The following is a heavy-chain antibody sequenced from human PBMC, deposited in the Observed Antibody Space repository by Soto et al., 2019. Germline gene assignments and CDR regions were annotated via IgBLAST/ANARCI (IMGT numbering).Heavy chain of an antibody. Sequence: SETLSLTCTVSGGSVSSGSYYWSWIRQPPGKGLEWIGYIYYSGSTNYNPSLKSRVTISVDTSKNQFSLKLSSVTAADTAMYYCARDTEYCSSTSCPRDVFDIWGQGTMVTVSS. CDR2: IYYSGST. J-gene: IGHJ3*02. CDR3: ARDTEYCSSTSCPRDVFDI. D-gene: IGHD2-2*01. V-gene: IGHV4-61*01. CDR1: GGSVSSGSYY.